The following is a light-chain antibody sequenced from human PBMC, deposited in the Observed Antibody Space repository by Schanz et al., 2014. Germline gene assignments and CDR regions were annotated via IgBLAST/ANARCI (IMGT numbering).Light chain of an antibody. J-gene: IGLJ3*02. V-gene: IGLV1-44*01. CDR1: TSNIGSHT. CDR2: SDN. CDR3: ATWDDSLNGQV. Sequence: QSVLTQPPSASGPPGQRATISCSGSTSNIGSHTVSWYQHLPGTAPKLLIYSDNQRPSGVPDRFSGSKSGTSASLAISGLQSEDEADYFCATWDDSLNGQVFGGGTQLTVL.